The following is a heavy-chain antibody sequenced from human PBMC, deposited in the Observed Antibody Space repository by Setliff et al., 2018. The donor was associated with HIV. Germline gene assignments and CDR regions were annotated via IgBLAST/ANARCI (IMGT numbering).Heavy chain of an antibody. CDR1: GYTFSSFG. J-gene: IGHJ4*02. CDR3: ARGRGVYNFWSGYFDY. V-gene: IGHV1-18*01. Sequence: GASVKVSCKASGYTFSSFGISWVRQAPGQGLEWMGWISPYNGDTNYAQKLQGRVTMTTDTSTSTAYMELRSLRSDDTAVYYCARGRGVYNFWSGYFDYWGQGTLVTAPQ. D-gene: IGHD3-3*01. CDR2: ISPYNGDT.